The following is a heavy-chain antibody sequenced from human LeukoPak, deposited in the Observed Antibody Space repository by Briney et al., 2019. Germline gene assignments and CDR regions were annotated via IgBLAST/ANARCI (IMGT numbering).Heavy chain of an antibody. V-gene: IGHV1-69*06. J-gene: IGHJ3*02. CDR2: IIPIFGTA. CDR3: ARGSGRVLIQLWLEAFDI. Sequence: SVKVSCKASGGTFSSYAISWVRQAPGQGLEWMGRIIPIFGTANYAQKFQGRVAITADKSTSTAYMELSSLRSEDTAVYYCARGSGRVLIQLWLEAFDIWGQGTMVTVSS. D-gene: IGHD5-18*01. CDR1: GGTFSSYA.